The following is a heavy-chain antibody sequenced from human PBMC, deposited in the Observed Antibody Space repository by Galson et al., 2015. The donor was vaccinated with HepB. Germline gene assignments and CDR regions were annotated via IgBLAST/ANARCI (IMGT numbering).Heavy chain of an antibody. CDR3: VKEGSWFGGDWFDP. CDR1: GFIFRHHA. V-gene: IGHV3-23*01. D-gene: IGHD3-16*01. J-gene: IGHJ5*02. Sequence: SLRLSCAGSGFIFRHHAMAWICQAPGKGLEWVSGINGRGSTRSYSDAVKGRFSISSDNSKDTVFLQVDNLGAEDTAVYYCVKEGSWFGGDWFDPWGQGALVTVS. CDR2: INGRGSTR.